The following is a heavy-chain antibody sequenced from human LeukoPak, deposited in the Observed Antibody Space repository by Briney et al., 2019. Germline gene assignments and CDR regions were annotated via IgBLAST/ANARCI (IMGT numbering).Heavy chain of an antibody. CDR2: ISYDGSKK. CDR1: GFTFSSYA. D-gene: IGHD1-14*01. J-gene: IGHJ4*02. V-gene: IGHV3-30-3*01. Sequence: GGSLRLSCAASGFTFSSYAMHWVRQAPGKGLEWVAVISYDGSKKYYADSVKGRFTISRDNSKNTLYLQMNSLRAEDTAVYYCARAEFLESSADYWGQGTLVTVSS. CDR3: ARAEFLESSADY.